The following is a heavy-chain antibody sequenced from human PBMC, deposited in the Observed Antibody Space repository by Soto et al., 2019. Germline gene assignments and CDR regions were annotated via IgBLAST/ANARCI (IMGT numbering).Heavy chain of an antibody. J-gene: IGHJ4*02. CDR2: IYYSGST. CDR1: GGSISSYY. Sequence: QVQLQESGPGLVKPSETLSLTCTVSGGSISSYYWSWIRQPPGKGLEWIGYIYYSGSTNYNPSLKSRVPIAVDTSKTQFSLKLSSVTAADTAVYYCARRYGSAIDYWGQGTLVTVSS. CDR3: ARRYGSAIDY. V-gene: IGHV4-59*08. D-gene: IGHD1-26*01.